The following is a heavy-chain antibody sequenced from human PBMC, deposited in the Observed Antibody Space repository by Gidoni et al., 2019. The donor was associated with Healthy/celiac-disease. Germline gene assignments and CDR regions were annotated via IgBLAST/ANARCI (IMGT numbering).Heavy chain of an antibody. D-gene: IGHD4-17*01. CDR2: ISYDGSNK. V-gene: IGHV3-30-3*01. CDR3: ARAHDYGDYEADY. J-gene: IGHJ4*02. CDR1: GFTFSSYA. Sequence: QVQLVESGGGVVQPGRSLRLSCAASGFTFSSYAMHWVRQAPGKGLEWVAVISYDGSNKYYADSVKGRFTISRDNSKNTLYLQMNSLRAEDTAVYYCARAHDYGDYEADYWGQGTLVTVSS.